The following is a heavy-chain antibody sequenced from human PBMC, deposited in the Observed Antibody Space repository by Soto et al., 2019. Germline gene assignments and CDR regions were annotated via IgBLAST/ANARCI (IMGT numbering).Heavy chain of an antibody. V-gene: IGHV2-26*01. J-gene: IGHJ6*03. Sequence: QVTLKESGPALVKPTETLTLTCTVSGFSLSNARMGVSWIRQPPGKALEWLAHIFSNDEISYSTSLKSRLTISKDTSKSQVVLSMTNMDPVDAATYYCARADDLSYYYMDVWGKGTTVTVSS. CDR1: GFSLSNARMG. CDR3: ARADDLSYYYMDV. D-gene: IGHD3-16*01. CDR2: IFSNDEI.